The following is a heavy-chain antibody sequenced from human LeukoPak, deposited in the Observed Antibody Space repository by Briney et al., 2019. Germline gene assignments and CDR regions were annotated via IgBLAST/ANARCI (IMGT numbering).Heavy chain of an antibody. Sequence: SVKVSCKASGYTFTSYGISWVRQAPGQGLEWMGWISAYNGNTNYAQKLQGRVTMTTDTSTSTAYMELRGLRSDDTAVYYCARDVDYGDQYYFDYWGQGTLVTVSS. CDR3: ARDVDYGDQYYFDY. CDR2: ISAYNGNT. CDR1: GYTFTSYG. V-gene: IGHV1-18*01. J-gene: IGHJ4*02. D-gene: IGHD4-17*01.